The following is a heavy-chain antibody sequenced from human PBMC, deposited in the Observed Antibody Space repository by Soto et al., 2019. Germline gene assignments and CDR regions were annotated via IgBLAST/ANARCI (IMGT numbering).Heavy chain of an antibody. CDR3: AKVGCSGGSCYSPLTIDY. CDR2: ISGSGGSI. Sequence: EVQLLESGGGLVQPGGSLRLSCAASGFTFSSYAMSWVRQAPGKGLEWVSAISGSGGSIYYADSVKGRFTISRDNSKNTLYLQMNSLRAEDTAVYYCAKVGCSGGSCYSPLTIDYWGQGTLVTVSS. J-gene: IGHJ4*02. D-gene: IGHD2-15*01. V-gene: IGHV3-23*01. CDR1: GFTFSSYA.